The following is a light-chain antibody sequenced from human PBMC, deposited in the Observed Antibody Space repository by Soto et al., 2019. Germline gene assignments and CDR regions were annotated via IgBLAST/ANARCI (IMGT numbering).Light chain of an antibody. CDR1: SSNLGAGYD. CDR2: CNT. V-gene: IGLV1-40*01. Sequence: QSELTQPPSVSGAPGQTVTISCTGSSSNLGAGYDVHWYQQFPGTAPKLLISCNTNRPSGVPDRFSGSKTGTSASLAISGLQAEDEAEYYCQSYDSSLTGSKVFGGGTKRTVL. CDR3: QSYDSSLTGSKV. J-gene: IGLJ2*01.